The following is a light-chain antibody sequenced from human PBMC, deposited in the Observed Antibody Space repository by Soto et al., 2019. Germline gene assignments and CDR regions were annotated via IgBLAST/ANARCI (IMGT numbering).Light chain of an antibody. V-gene: IGKV3-15*01. CDR3: HQYDSWPRT. Sequence: EIVMTQSPASLSVSPGETATLSCRASQRVGVNLAWYQQKPGQAPRLLIYHASTRATGVPARFSGSGSGTDFTRTISSLQSEDIAFFDCHQYDSWPRTFGQGTKVEIK. CDR1: QRVGVN. J-gene: IGKJ1*01. CDR2: HAS.